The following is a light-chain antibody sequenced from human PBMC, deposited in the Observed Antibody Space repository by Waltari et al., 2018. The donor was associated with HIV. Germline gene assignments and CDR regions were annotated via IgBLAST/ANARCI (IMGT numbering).Light chain of an antibody. CDR3: SSYTSSSTLRV. CDR2: DVS. V-gene: IGLV2-14*03. Sequence: QSALTQPASVSGSPGQSITISCTGTSSAVGCYNYVSCYQQHPGKAPKLMIYDVSNRPSGVSNRFSGSKSGNTASLTISGLQAEDEADYYCSSYTSSSTLRVFGTGTKVTVL. J-gene: IGLJ1*01. CDR1: SSAVGCYNY.